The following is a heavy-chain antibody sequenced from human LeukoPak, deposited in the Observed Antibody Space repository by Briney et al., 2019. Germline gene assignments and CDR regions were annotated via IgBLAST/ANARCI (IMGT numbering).Heavy chain of an antibody. CDR3: ARGRWTATETTYYLDY. J-gene: IGHJ4*02. V-gene: IGHV1-3*01. Sequence: ASVKVSCKASGYSFGDYAIHWVRQAPGKRLEWMGWINAGNGKTKYSQNFQARVTITRDRSASTAYMELSSLRSEDTSVYYCARGRWTATETTYYLDYWGQGTLVTVSS. CDR2: INAGNGKT. D-gene: IGHD4-17*01. CDR1: GYSFGDYA.